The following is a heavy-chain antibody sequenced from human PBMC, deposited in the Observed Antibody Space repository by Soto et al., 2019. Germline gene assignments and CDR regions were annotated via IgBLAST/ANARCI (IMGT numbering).Heavy chain of an antibody. Sequence: SVKVSCKASGGTFSSYAISSVRQAPGQGLEWXGXXIPXFXTXNXXXXFQGRVTITADESTSTAYIELSSLRSQDTAVYYCARYYYDSSGHFDYWGQGPLVTVSS. J-gene: IGHJ4*02. V-gene: IGHV1-69*13. D-gene: IGHD3-22*01. CDR2: XIPXFXTX. CDR3: ARYYYDSSGHFDY. CDR1: GGTFSSYA.